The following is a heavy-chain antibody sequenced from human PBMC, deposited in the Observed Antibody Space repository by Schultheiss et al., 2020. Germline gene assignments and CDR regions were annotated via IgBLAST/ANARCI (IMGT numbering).Heavy chain of an antibody. Sequence: GESLKISCAVSAFTFSCFVTSWVRQASGKGLEWVSVIYSGGSTYYADSVKGRFTISRDNSKNTLYLQMTSLRAEDTAVYYCVKDRIVVVPAAYYFDYWGQGTLVTVSS. CDR1: AFTFSCFV. CDR3: VKDRIVVVPAAYYFDY. CDR2: IYSGGST. D-gene: IGHD2-2*01. V-gene: IGHV3-66*02. J-gene: IGHJ4*02.